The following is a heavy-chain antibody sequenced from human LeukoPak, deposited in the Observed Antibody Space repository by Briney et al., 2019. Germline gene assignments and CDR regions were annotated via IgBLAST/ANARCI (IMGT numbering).Heavy chain of an antibody. CDR2: IYYSGST. CDR1: GDSISSYY. V-gene: IGHV4-59*12. CDR3: ASNVYDSSGYPHFFDY. J-gene: IGHJ4*02. Sequence: SETLSLTCTVSGDSISSYYCSWIRQPPGKGLEWIGYIYYSGSTSYNPSLKSRVTISVDTSKNQFSLKLSSVTAADTAVYYCASNVYDSSGYPHFFDYWGQGTLVTVSS. D-gene: IGHD3-22*01.